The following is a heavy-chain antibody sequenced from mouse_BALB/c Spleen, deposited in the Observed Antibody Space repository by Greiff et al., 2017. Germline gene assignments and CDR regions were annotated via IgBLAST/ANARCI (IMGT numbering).Heavy chain of an antibody. CDR3: ARVDDGYYWFAY. V-gene: IGHV5-6-5*01. J-gene: IGHJ3*01. CDR2: ISSGGST. D-gene: IGHD2-3*01. CDR1: GFTFSSYA. Sequence: EVQRVESGGGLVKPGGSLKLSCAASGFTFSSYAMSWVRQTPEKRLEWVASISSGGSTYYPDSVKGRFTISRDNARNILYLQMSSLRSEDTAMYYCARVDDGYYWFAYWGQGTLVTVSA.